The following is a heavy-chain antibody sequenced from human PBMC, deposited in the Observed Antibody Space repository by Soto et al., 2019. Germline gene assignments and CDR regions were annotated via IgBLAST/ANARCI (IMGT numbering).Heavy chain of an antibody. CDR2: INHSGAT. D-gene: IGHD3-3*01. CDR1: GGSVSGASYY. V-gene: IGHV4-61*01. CDR3: TKGGHASFYDF. J-gene: IGHJ4*02. Sequence: PSETLSLTCTVSGGSVSGASYYWSWIRQPPGKGLEWIGNINHSGATNYNPSLKTRATISVDTSKKQFSLKLRSVTSADTAVYYCTKGGHASFYDFWGQGTLVTVSS.